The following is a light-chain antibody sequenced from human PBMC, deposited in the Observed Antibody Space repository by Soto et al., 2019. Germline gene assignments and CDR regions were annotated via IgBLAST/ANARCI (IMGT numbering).Light chain of an antibody. V-gene: IGKV1-6*01. J-gene: IGKJ1*01. CDR3: LQDYNYPRT. CDR1: QDIRTE. CDR2: AAS. Sequence: ALPMTQSPSSLSASVGDRVTITCRASQDIRTELGWYQQKPGKAPKLLIYAASTLQGGVPSRFSGSGSGTDFTLTISSLQPEDFATYYWLQDYNYPRTFGQGTKVEIK.